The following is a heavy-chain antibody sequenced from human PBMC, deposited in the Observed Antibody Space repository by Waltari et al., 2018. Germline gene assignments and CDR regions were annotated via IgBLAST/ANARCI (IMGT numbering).Heavy chain of an antibody. Sequence: QVQLVQSGAEVKKTGSSVKVSCKASGGTLSGYSIGWVRQAPGQGLEWVGGLITILGKIDLAQKFQGRVSITTDESTDTAYMELSSLTSEDTGVYYCARGSFLEWLGGMDVWGQGTTVTVS. V-gene: IGHV1-69*05. CDR2: LITILGKI. CDR3: ARGSFLEWLGGMDV. CDR1: GGTLSGYS. J-gene: IGHJ6*02. D-gene: IGHD3-3*02.